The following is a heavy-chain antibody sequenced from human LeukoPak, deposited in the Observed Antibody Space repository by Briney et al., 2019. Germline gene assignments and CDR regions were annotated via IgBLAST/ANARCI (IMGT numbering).Heavy chain of an antibody. D-gene: IGHD3-16*02. CDR1: GFTFSSYA. CDR2: ISSNGGST. J-gene: IGHJ6*03. CDR3: ARGLMITFGGVIDPYYYYMDV. V-gene: IGHV3-64*01. Sequence: GGSLRLSCAASGFTFSSYAMHWVRQAPGKGLEYVSAISSNGGSTYYANSVKGRFTISRDNSKNTLYLQVGSLRAEDMAVYYCARGLMITFGGVIDPYYYYMDVWGKGTTVTVSS.